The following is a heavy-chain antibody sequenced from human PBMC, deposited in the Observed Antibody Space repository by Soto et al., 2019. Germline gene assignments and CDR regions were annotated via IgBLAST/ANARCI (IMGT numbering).Heavy chain of an antibody. CDR3: AKDLYYDFWSGHLGY. Sequence: GGSLRLSWAASGFTFSSYAMHWVRQAPGKGLEWVAVISYDGSNKYYADSVKGRFTISRDNSKNTLYLQMNSLRADDTAVYYCAKDLYYDFWSGHLGYWGQGTLVTVSS. V-gene: IGHV3-30*18. J-gene: IGHJ4*02. CDR2: ISYDGSNK. CDR1: GFTFSSYA. D-gene: IGHD3-3*01.